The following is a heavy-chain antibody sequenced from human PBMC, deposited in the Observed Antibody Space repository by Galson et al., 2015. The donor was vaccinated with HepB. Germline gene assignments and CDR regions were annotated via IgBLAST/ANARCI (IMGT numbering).Heavy chain of an antibody. CDR1: GYTFSAYY. Sequence: VTVSCKASGYTFSAYYLHWVRQAPGQGLEWMGWINPHSGGTEYAQKFQGRVTMTSDTYISTAYMDLSGLRSDDTAFYYCARADWNYATYWGQGTLVTVSS. CDR2: INPHSGGT. V-gene: IGHV1-2*02. D-gene: IGHD1-7*01. CDR3: ARADWNYATY. J-gene: IGHJ4*01.